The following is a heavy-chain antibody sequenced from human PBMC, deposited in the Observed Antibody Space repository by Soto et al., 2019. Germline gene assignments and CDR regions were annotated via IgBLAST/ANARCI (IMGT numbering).Heavy chain of an antibody. Sequence: SLTCTVSGVSVNSGSFYWAWIRQPPGKGLEWIGFGSYSGTTNYKPSLKSRVTISVDTSRSQISLKVTSLTAADTAVYYCARGATVTQYDYWGQGTLVTVSS. D-gene: IGHD4-17*01. V-gene: IGHV4-61*01. J-gene: IGHJ4*02. CDR3: ARGATVTQYDY. CDR2: GSYSGTT. CDR1: GVSVNSGSFY.